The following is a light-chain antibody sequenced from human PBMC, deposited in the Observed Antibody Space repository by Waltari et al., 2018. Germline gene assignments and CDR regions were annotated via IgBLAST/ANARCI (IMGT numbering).Light chain of an antibody. CDR2: DVS. CDR1: SSDFAVFNY. J-gene: IGLJ3*02. CDR3: SSYTSTWV. Sequence: QSALTQSASVSGSPGQSITISCTGTSSDFAVFNYVSWYQQHPGKAPQHMIYDVSKRPSGVSNRFSGSKSGNTASLTISGLQAEDEADYYCSSYTSTWVFGGGTKLTVL. V-gene: IGLV2-14*01.